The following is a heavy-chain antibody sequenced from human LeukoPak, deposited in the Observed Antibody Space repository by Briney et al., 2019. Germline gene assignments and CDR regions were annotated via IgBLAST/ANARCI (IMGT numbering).Heavy chain of an antibody. D-gene: IGHD2-2*01. J-gene: IGHJ4*02. Sequence: GASLTLSCAPSGFTFSSYAMTWVPQAPGKRLECVSTITPNVGSTYYADSVKGRFTISRDYSQNTRYLQMDRLSAEDTAVYYCACLTAVMSFDHWGQGTLVTVSS. V-gene: IGHV3-23*01. CDR3: ACLTAVMSFDH. CDR1: GFTFSSYA. CDR2: ITPNVGST.